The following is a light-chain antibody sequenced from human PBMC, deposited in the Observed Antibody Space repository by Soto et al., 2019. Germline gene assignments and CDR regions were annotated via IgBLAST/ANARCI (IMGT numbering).Light chain of an antibody. CDR3: QQYGSSGT. CDR1: QSVSNNY. CDR2: GAS. Sequence: IVLTQPPGTQSLSPGERATLSCRASQSVSNNYLAWYQQKPGQAPRLLIYGASNRATGIPDRFSGSGSGTDFTLTISRLEPEDFAVYYCQQYGSSGTFGQGTKVDIK. J-gene: IGKJ1*01. V-gene: IGKV3-20*01.